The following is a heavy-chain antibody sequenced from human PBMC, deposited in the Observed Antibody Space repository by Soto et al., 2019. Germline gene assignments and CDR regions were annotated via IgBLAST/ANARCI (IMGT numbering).Heavy chain of an antibody. Sequence: SETLSLTCTVSGDSISSYYWTWIRQPPGKGLEYIGYIYYSGRTCYNPSLKSRVTISVDTSKNQFSLKLSSVTAADTAVYYCARGHLGITTTGTWYDFDYWGQGTLVTV. CDR2: IYYSGRT. V-gene: IGHV4-59*01. CDR1: GDSISSYY. D-gene: IGHD2-15*01. CDR3: ARGHLGITTTGTWYDFDY. J-gene: IGHJ4*02.